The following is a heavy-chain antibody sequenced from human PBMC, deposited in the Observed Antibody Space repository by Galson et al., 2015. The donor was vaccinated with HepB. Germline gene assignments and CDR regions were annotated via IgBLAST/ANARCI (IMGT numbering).Heavy chain of an antibody. D-gene: IGHD3-9*01. CDR2: TNQDGSEK. V-gene: IGHV3-7*03. Sequence: SLRLSCAASGFVFRGYWMRWVRQAPGKGLEWVATTNQDGSEKKYVDSVKGRFTISRDNAKNSLYLQMKSLRAEDTAVYYCARVENAWLDYWGQGILVTVSS. J-gene: IGHJ4*02. CDR1: GFVFRGYW. CDR3: ARVENAWLDY.